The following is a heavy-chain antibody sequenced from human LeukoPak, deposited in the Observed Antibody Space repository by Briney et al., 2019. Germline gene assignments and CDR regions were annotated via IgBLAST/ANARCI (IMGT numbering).Heavy chain of an antibody. CDR3: ANSYGSGSRFDY. CDR2: LHYSGIT. V-gene: IGHV4-59*01. J-gene: IGHJ4*02. Sequence: PSETLSLTCTVSGGSITSYYGSWIRQPPGKGLEWIGHLHYSGITNYKPSLKSRVTISLDTPKNQFSLKLSSVTAADTAVYYCANSYGSGSRFDYWGQGTLVTVSS. D-gene: IGHD3-10*01. CDR1: GGSITSYY.